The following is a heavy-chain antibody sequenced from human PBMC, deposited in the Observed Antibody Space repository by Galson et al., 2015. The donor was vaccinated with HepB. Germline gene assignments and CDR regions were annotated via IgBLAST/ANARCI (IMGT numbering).Heavy chain of an antibody. Sequence: SLRLSCAASGFIFSSYSMNWVRQAPGKGLEWVSSISSSSSYIYYADSVKGRFTISRDNAKNSLYLQMNSLRAEDTAVYYCARERRVVATSDYFDYWGQGTLVTVSS. CDR1: GFIFSSYS. CDR3: ARERRVVATSDYFDY. J-gene: IGHJ4*02. D-gene: IGHD5-12*01. V-gene: IGHV3-21*01. CDR2: ISSSSSYI.